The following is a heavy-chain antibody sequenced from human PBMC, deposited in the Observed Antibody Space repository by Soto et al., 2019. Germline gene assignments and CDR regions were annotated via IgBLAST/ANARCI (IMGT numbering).Heavy chain of an antibody. D-gene: IGHD2-15*01. CDR3: ASPPPYCSGGSCYYFDY. CDR1: GYTFTSYA. Sequence: ASVKVSCKASGYTFTSYAMHWVRQAPGQRLEWMGWINAGNGNTKYSQKFQGRVTITRDTSASTAYMELSSLRSEDTAVYYCASPPPYCSGGSCYYFDYWGQGTLVTVS. V-gene: IGHV1-3*01. CDR2: INAGNGNT. J-gene: IGHJ4*02.